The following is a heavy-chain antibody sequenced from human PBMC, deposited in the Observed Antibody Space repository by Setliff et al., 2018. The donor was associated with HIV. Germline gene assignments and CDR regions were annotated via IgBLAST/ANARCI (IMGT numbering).Heavy chain of an antibody. Sequence: GGSLRLSCGASGFTFDNYTMHWVRQVPGKGLEWLSLISWDGSSTYYADSVRGRFTISRDNSKNSLYLQMNSLRAEDTAVYYCAKTYYYDSSGYYYFDSWGQGTLVTVSS. J-gene: IGHJ4*02. V-gene: IGHV3-43*01. CDR2: ISWDGSST. D-gene: IGHD3-22*01. CDR1: GFTFDNYT. CDR3: AKTYYYDSSGYYYFDS.